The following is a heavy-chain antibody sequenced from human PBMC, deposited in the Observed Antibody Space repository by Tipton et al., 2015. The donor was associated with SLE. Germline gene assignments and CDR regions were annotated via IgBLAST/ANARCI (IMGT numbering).Heavy chain of an antibody. CDR1: GYTFPSYD. D-gene: IGHD7-27*01. CDR2: MNPDTDQT. V-gene: IGHV1-8*01. Sequence: QVQLVQSGAEVKKPGASVKVSCRASGYTFPSYDINWVRQAPGQGLEWMGWMNPDTDQTGYAQKFQGRVTMTRDTSTSTAYMELSSLTSDDTAVYYCARSGDLDFWGQGTQVTVSS. J-gene: IGHJ4*02. CDR3: ARSGDLDF.